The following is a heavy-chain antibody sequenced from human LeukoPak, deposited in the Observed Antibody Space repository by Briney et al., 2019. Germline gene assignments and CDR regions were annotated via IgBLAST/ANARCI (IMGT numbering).Heavy chain of an antibody. D-gene: IGHD1-1*01. J-gene: IGHJ4*02. CDR1: GFTFSSFG. Sequence: GGSLRLSCAASGFTFSSFGMSWVRQAPGKGLEWVSFISGSGVTTNYADPVKGRFTISRDNSKNTLYLQMNSLRAEDTAVYYCAKGRVRQFDPFDYWGQGTLVTVSS. CDR2: ISGSGVTT. CDR3: AKGRVRQFDPFDY. V-gene: IGHV3-23*01.